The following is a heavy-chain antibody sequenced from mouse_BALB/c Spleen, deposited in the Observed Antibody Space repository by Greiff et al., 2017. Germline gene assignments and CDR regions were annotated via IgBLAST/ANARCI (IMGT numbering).Heavy chain of an antibody. CDR1: GFSLTSYG. D-gene: IGHD2-1*01. V-gene: IGHV2-9*02. CDR3: AREIGNYVSYFDY. CDR2: IWAGGST. Sequence: QVQLKESGPGLVAPSQSLSITCTVSGFSLTSYGVHWVRQPPGKGLEWLGVIWAGGSTNYNSALMSRLSISKDNSKSQVFLKMNSLQTDDTAMYYSAREIGNYVSYFDYWGQGTTLTVSS. J-gene: IGHJ2*01.